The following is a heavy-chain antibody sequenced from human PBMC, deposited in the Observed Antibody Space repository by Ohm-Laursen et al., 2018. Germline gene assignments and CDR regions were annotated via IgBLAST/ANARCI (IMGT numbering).Heavy chain of an antibody. D-gene: IGHD4-23*01. J-gene: IGHJ5*02. CDR1: GFTFSSYE. Sequence: GSLRLSCTASGFTFSSYEMNWVRQAPGKGLEWVSEIDRGGNGYYAESVKGRFTISRDNSKNTLYLQMNNLRAEDSAVYYCASYYGGYDPWGQGTLVTVSS. V-gene: IGHV3-53*01. CDR2: IDRGGNG. CDR3: ASYYGGYDP.